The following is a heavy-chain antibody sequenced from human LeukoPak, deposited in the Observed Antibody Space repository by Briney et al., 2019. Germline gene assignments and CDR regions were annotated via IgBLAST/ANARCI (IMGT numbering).Heavy chain of an antibody. CDR3: ARLPTYYYDSSGYPRASEQTPLFDY. Sequence: SETLSLTCTVSSGSISSYYWSWIRQPPGKGLEWIGYIFYSGSTNYNPSLKSRVTISVDTSKNQFSLGLSSVTAADTAVYYCARLPTYYYDSSGYPRASEQTPLFDYWGQGTLVTVSS. D-gene: IGHD3-22*01. V-gene: IGHV4-59*01. CDR1: SGSISSYY. J-gene: IGHJ4*02. CDR2: IFYSGST.